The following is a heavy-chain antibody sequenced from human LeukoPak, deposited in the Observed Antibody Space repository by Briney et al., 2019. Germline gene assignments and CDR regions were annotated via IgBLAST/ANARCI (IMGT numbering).Heavy chain of an antibody. CDR2: IYGGGDT. V-gene: IGHV3-53*01. CDR1: GFSVSNDY. J-gene: IGHJ4*02. CDR3: ARVIRWPFDSWYSGSYYFDY. Sequence: GGSLRLSCVVSGFSVSNDYMSWVRQAPGKGLEWVSVIYGGGDTYADSVRGRFTISRDNFENTLYLQMNSLRAEDTAVYYCARVIRWPFDSWYSGSYYFDYWGQGTLVTVSS. D-gene: IGHD1-26*01.